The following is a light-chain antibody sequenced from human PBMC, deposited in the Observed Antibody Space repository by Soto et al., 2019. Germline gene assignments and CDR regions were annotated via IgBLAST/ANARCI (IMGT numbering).Light chain of an antibody. Sequence: FQTTQSPSSVPASVGDRVTITCRATQGISSWLAWYQQTPGKATKLLTYAASSLQSGVSSRFRGSGSRTDFTLNSSNLQREDFATYYCQQANSYPRNFGPGTMVDIK. CDR3: QQANSYPRN. CDR1: QGISSW. V-gene: IGKV1-12*01. J-gene: IGKJ3*01. CDR2: AAS.